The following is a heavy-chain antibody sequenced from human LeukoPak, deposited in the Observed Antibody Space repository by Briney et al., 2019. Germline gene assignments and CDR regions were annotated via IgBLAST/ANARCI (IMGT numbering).Heavy chain of an antibody. CDR1: GGSISSYY. J-gene: IGHJ4*02. D-gene: IGHD4-17*01. Sequence: PSETLSLTCTVSGGSISSYYWGWIRQPPGKGLEWIGSIYYSGSTYYNPSLKSRVTISVDTSKNQFSLKLSSVTAADTAVYYCATIRLDYGDYVMEDYWGQGTLVTVSS. V-gene: IGHV4-39*01. CDR3: ATIRLDYGDYVMEDY. CDR2: IYYSGST.